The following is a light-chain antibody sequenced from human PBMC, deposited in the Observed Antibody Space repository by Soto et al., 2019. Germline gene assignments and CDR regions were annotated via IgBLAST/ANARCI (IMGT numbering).Light chain of an antibody. Sequence: DIQMTQSPSSLSASVGDRVTITCRASQSISSYLNWYQQKPGKAPKIMIYAASSLQSGVPSRFSGSGSGTDFTLTISSLKNEDFATYYCQQSYSTPITFGQGTRLEIK. J-gene: IGKJ5*01. CDR2: AAS. CDR1: QSISSY. V-gene: IGKV1-39*01. CDR3: QQSYSTPIT.